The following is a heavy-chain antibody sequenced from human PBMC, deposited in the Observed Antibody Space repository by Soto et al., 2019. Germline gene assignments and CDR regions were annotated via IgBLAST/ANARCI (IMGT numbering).Heavy chain of an antibody. CDR1: GGSISSYY. J-gene: IGHJ5*02. Sequence: PSETLSLTCTVSGGSISSYYWSWIRQPPGKGLEWIGYIYYSGSTNYNPSLKSRVTISVGTSKNQFSLKLSSVTAADTAVYYCARLHDFWSGYLNWFDPWGQGTLVTVSS. V-gene: IGHV4-59*08. CDR2: IYYSGST. CDR3: ARLHDFWSGYLNWFDP. D-gene: IGHD3-3*01.